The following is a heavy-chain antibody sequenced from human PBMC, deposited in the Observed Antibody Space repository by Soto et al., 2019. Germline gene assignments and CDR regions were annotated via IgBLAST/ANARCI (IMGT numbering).Heavy chain of an antibody. Sequence: ASVKVSCKASGYTFTDYDIQWVRQATGQGPEWMGWMNPKSGNTGYAQKFQGRVTMTRDTSITTAYMELSSLTSEDTAVYYCAKERAYGWYWFDPWGQGTLVTVSS. CDR3: AKERAYGWYWFDP. J-gene: IGHJ5*02. V-gene: IGHV1-8*02. CDR2: MNPKSGNT. CDR1: GYTFTDYD. D-gene: IGHD6-19*01.